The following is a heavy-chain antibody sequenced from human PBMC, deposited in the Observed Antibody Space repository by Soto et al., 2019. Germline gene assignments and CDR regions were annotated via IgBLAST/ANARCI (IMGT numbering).Heavy chain of an antibody. CDR2: TYYRSTWYN. Sequence: SQTLSLTCAISGDSVSSNSAAWNWIRQYPSRGLEWLGRTYYRSTWYNEYAVSVKSRITINPDTSKNQFSLQLNSWPPEDTAVYHCARPQVDLYLWGQGTLVPGFS. J-gene: IGHJ5*02. V-gene: IGHV6-1*01. D-gene: IGHD1-26*01. CDR3: ARPQVDLYL. CDR1: GDSVSSNSAA.